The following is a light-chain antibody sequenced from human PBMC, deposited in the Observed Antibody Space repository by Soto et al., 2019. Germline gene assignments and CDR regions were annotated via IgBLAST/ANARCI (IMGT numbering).Light chain of an antibody. CDR1: SSDVGGYNF. Sequence: QSALTQPASVSGSPGQSITISCTGTSSDVGGYNFVSWYQQQPGKVPKLMNFDVTRRPSGVSDRFSGSKSGNTASLTISGLQADDEGDYYCCSYTSSSTHVFGSGTKLTVL. V-gene: IGLV2-14*03. CDR3: CSYTSSSTHV. J-gene: IGLJ1*01. CDR2: DVT.